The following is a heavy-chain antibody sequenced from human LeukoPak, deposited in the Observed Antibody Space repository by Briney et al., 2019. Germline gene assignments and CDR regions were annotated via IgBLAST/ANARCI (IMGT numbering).Heavy chain of an antibody. V-gene: IGHV7-4-1*02. CDR3: ARHTEWAFDI. CDR1: GYTFTNYA. D-gene: IGHD3-3*01. CDR2: INTNTGNP. J-gene: IGHJ3*02. Sequence: ASVKVSCKASGYTFTNYAMNWVRQAPGHGLEWMGWINTNTGNPTYAQGFTGRFVFSLDTSVSTSYLQISSLKAEDTAVYYCARHTEWAFDIWGQGTMVTVSS.